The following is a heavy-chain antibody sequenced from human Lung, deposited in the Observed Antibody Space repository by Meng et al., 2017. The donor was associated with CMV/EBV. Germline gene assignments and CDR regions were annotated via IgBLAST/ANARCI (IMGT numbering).Heavy chain of an antibody. CDR3: ARVQFLETANDAFDL. J-gene: IGHJ3*01. D-gene: IGHD2-21*01. V-gene: IGHV1-2*02. CDR1: GYTFIGYY. CDR2: IHPYTGDT. Sequence: ASXXVSXKASGYTFIGYYMHWVRQAPGQGLEWMGWIHPYTGDTNYAQKFQGRVIMTRDMYINTVYMELSRLRSDDTAVYYCARVQFLETANDAFDLWGQGTMVTVSS.